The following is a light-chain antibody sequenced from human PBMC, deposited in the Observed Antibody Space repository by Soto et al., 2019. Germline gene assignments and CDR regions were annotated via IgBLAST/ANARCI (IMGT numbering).Light chain of an antibody. CDR3: QQYGNSPT. J-gene: IGKJ1*01. Sequence: EIVLTQSPGTLSLSPGERATLSCRSSQSVSSSYLAWYQQKPGQAPRLLIYDASNRATGITDRFSGSGSGTDFTLTISRLEPEDFAVYYCQQYGNSPTFGQGTKVEIK. CDR2: DAS. V-gene: IGKV3-20*01. CDR1: QSVSSSY.